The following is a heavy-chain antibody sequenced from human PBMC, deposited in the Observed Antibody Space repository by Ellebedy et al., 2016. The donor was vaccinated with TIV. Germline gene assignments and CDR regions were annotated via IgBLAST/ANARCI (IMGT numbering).Heavy chain of an antibody. CDR1: GGSISNYY. V-gene: IGHV4-4*08. CDR2: VYSSGST. J-gene: IGHJ4*02. Sequence: SETLSLTCTVSGGSISNYYGNWIRQPPGKGLEWIGSVYSSGSTYYSASLKSRVTISEDTSKNQFSLKLTSVTAADTAVYYCARRSSYWSALDNWGQGTLVTVSS. CDR3: ARRSSYWSALDN. D-gene: IGHD6-13*01.